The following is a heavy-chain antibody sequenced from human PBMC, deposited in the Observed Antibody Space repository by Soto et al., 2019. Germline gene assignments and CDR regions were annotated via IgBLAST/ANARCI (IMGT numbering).Heavy chain of an antibody. D-gene: IGHD2-21*02. CDR3: ARVFCRGDCYSPLDY. CDR1: GFTFSNFG. J-gene: IGHJ4*02. V-gene: IGHV3-21*01. Sequence: GGSLRLSCVASGFTFSNFGLNWVRQAPGKGLEWVSSISSSDKYIYYANSVKGRFTISRDNAKNSLSLQMNSLRADDTAVYYCARVFCRGDCYSPLDYWGQGTLVTVPQ. CDR2: ISSSDKYI.